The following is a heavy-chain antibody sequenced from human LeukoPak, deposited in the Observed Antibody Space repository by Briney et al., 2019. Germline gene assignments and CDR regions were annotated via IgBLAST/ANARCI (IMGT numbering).Heavy chain of an antibody. CDR1: GFSFSTYG. V-gene: IGHV3-64D*06. CDR3: VKVAYGGNSGFDY. Sequence: GGSLRLSCSASGFSFSTYGMNWVRQAPVKGLEHVSTICSNGGSTYYADSVKGRFTISRDNSRNTLYLQMSSLRAEDTAVYYCVKVAYGGNSGFDYWGQGTLVTVSS. CDR2: ICSNGGST. J-gene: IGHJ4*02. D-gene: IGHD4-23*01.